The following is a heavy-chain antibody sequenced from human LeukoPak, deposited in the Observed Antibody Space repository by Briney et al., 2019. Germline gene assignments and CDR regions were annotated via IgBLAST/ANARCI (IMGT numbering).Heavy chain of an antibody. J-gene: IGHJ4*02. Sequence: ASVKVSCKASGYTFTSYHINWVRPATGQGLEWVGWMNTNSGSTGYAQKFQGRVTITRNTYISTAYMELSGMRSEDTAVYYCARGRSTGYPYYFEYWGQGTLVTVSS. V-gene: IGHV1-8*03. D-gene: IGHD5-12*01. CDR2: MNTNSGST. CDR3: ARGRSTGYPYYFEY. CDR1: GYTFTSYH.